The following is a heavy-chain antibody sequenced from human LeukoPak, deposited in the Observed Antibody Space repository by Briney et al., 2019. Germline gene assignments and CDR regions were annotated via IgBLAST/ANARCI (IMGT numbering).Heavy chain of an antibody. CDR2: IYNSGST. CDR3: AKHYMGSSYNHGLDC. D-gene: IGHD3-10*01. V-gene: IGHV4-59*08. Sequence: SETLSLTCTVSGGSISSYYWSWIRQPPGKGLEWIGYIYNSGSTNYNPSLKSRVTISVDTSKNQFSLKLSSVTAADTALYYCAKHYMGSSYNHGLDCWGQGTLVTVSS. J-gene: IGHJ4*02. CDR1: GGSISSYY.